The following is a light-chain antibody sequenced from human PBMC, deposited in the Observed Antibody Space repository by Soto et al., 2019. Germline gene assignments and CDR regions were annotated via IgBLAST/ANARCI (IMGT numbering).Light chain of an antibody. CDR1: SSDVGTYNY. J-gene: IGLJ2*01. V-gene: IGLV2-23*02. Sequence: QSVLTQPASVSGSPGQAITITCTGTSSDVGTYNYVSWYQQYPGEAPKLVIYDVTKRPSGVSDRFSASKSGNTASLTISGLQAEDEADYYCCSHAGRGSVLFGGGTKVTVL. CDR2: DVT. CDR3: CSHAGRGSVL.